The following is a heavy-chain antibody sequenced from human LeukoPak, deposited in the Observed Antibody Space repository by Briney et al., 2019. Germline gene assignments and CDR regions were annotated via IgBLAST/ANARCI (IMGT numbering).Heavy chain of an antibody. J-gene: IGHJ4*02. Sequence: PGGSLRLSCAASGFTFSSYAMSWARQAPGKGLVWVSRVNSDGASTNYADSVKGRFTISRDNAKNRLYLQMNSLRADDTAVYYCVRDQGWYYFDYWGQGALVTVSS. CDR3: VRDQGWYYFDY. CDR2: VNSDGAST. D-gene: IGHD6-19*01. V-gene: IGHV3-74*01. CDR1: GFTFSSYA.